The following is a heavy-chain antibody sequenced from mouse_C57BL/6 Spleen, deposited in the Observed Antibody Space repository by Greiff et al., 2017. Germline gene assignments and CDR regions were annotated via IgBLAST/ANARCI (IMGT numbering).Heavy chain of an antibody. J-gene: IGHJ2*01. Sequence: EVQLQQPGPELVKPGASVKISCKASGYTFTDYYMNWVKQSHGKSLEWIGDINPNNGGTSYNQKFKGKATLTVDKSSSTAYMELRSLTSEDSAVYYCARELTGPYYFDYWGKGTTLTVSA. D-gene: IGHD4-1*01. CDR2: INPNNGGT. CDR3: ARELTGPYYFDY. V-gene: IGHV1-26*01. CDR1: GYTFTDYY.